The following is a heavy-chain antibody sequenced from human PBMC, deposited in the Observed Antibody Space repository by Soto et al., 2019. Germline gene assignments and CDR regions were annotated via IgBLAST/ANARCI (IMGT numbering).Heavy chain of an antibody. Sequence: TSETLSLTCTVSGDSISSSDYYWGWIRQPPGKGLEWIGGIYYSGSTYYNPSLKSRVTISVDTSKNQFSLKLSSVTAADTAVYYCARPSGSYLYYFDYWGQGTLVTVSS. J-gene: IGHJ4*02. CDR1: GDSISSSDYY. V-gene: IGHV4-39*01. CDR3: ARPSGSYLYYFDY. CDR2: IYYSGST. D-gene: IGHD1-26*01.